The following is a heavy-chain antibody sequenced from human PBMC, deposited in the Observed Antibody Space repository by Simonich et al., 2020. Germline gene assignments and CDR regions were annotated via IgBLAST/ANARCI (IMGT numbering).Heavy chain of an antibody. CDR1: GFTFSSYA. Sequence: QVQLVESGGGVVQPGRSLRLSCAASGFTFSSYAMHWVRQAPGKGLEWGAVNSYDGSNKYYADSVKGRFTISRDNSKNTLYLQMNSLRAEDTAVYYCAREDPLLDAFVIWGQGTMVTVSS. J-gene: IGHJ3*02. CDR2: NSYDGSNK. D-gene: IGHD2-15*01. V-gene: IGHV3-30*07. CDR3: AREDPLLDAFVI.